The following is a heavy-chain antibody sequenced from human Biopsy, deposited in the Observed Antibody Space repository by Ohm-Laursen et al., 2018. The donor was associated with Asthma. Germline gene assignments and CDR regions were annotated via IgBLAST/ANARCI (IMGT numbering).Heavy chain of an antibody. CDR3: ARIPRRSGSYFVDY. CDR1: GDSITSGGCC. Sequence: TLSLTCTVSGDSITSGGCCWNWIRQHPGKGLEWIGYIHHSGTSHFNPSLTSRVSFSRDTSKNQFSLRLSSVTAADTAMYYCARIPRRSGSYFVDYWGQGTLVSVSS. V-gene: IGHV4-31*03. CDR2: IHHSGTS. J-gene: IGHJ4*02. D-gene: IGHD3-22*01.